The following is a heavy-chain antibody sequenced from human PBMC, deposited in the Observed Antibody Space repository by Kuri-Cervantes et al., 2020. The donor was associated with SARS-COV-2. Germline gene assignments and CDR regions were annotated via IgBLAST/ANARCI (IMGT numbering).Heavy chain of an antibody. CDR2: IYYSGST. J-gene: IGHJ5*02. D-gene: IGHD6-13*01. CDR3: AYSIAATSRWFGP. CDR1: GGSVSSGSYY. Sequence: ESLKISCTVSGGSVSSGSYYWSWIRQPPGKGLEWIGNIYYSGSTNYNPSLKSRVTISVDTSKNQFSLKVRSVTAADTAVYYCAYSIAATSRWFGPWGQGTLVTVSS. V-gene: IGHV4-61*01.